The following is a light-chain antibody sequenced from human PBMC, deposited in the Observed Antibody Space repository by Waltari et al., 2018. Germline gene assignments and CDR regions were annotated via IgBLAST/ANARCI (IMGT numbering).Light chain of an antibody. Sequence: QSALTQPASVSGSPGQSITISCTGSSSDVGGYNYVSWYQQYPGKVPKIMIYEVNNRPSGVLSRFSGSKSGNTAFLTISGLQADDEADYYCSSFTSRHLYVFGTGTAVTVL. CDR1: SSDVGGYNY. J-gene: IGLJ1*01. CDR2: EVN. V-gene: IGLV2-14*01. CDR3: SSFTSRHLYV.